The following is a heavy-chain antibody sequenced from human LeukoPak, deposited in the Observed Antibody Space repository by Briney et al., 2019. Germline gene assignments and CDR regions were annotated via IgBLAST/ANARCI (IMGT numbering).Heavy chain of an antibody. D-gene: IGHD3-3*01. V-gene: IGHV4-34*01. CDR2: INHSGST. CDR1: GGSFSGYY. Sequence: SETLSLTCAVYGGSFSGYYWSWIRQPPGKGLEWIGEINHSGSTNYNPSLKSRVTISVDTSKNQFSLKLSSVTAADTAVYYCARYRNTIFGVVISFDYWGQGTLVTVSS. J-gene: IGHJ4*02. CDR3: ARYRNTIFGVVISFDY.